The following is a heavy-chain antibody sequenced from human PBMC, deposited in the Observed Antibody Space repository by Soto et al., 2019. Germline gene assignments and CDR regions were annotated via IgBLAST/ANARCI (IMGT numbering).Heavy chain of an antibody. Sequence: SETLALTCTVSGVSISSREYDWGWIRQPPGKGLEWIGYIYYSGSTTYNPSLKGRVTMSVDTSKNQFSLELSSVTAADTAVYYCARRRYADWAFDYWGQGTLVTVSS. CDR2: IYYSGST. D-gene: IGHD3-9*01. CDR1: GVSISSREYD. V-gene: IGHV4-61*05. J-gene: IGHJ4*02. CDR3: ARRRYADWAFDY.